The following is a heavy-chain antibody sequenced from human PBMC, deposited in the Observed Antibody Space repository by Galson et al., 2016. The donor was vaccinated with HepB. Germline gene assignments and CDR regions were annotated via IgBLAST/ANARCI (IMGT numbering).Heavy chain of an antibody. J-gene: IGHJ6*02. CDR2: INPNGGGT. V-gene: IGHV1-2*07. CDR1: GYTFTSYY. Sequence: SVKVSCKASGYTFTSYYMHWVRQAPGPGLEWMGWINPNGGGTNYAHNFQGRVTMTRDKSLSTAYMELSRLRSDDTAVYYCARDANFNVVSAEILDGMDVWGQGTTVIVSS. CDR3: ARDANFNVVSAEILDGMDV. D-gene: IGHD2-2*01.